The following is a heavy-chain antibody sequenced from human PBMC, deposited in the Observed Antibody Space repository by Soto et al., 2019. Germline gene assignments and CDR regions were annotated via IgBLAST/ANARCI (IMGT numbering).Heavy chain of an antibody. Sequence: EVQLVESGGGLVQPGGSLRLSCAASGFSFSTYSMNWVRQAPRKGLEWVSYISSRSYTIYYVDSVKGRFTISRDNAKNSLYLQMNSLKGEGPAGYYCARGGSSSDNGMEGWGQGTTVTVSS. D-gene: IGHD6-6*01. CDR2: ISSRSYTI. V-gene: IGHV3-48*01. CDR3: ARGGSSSDNGMEG. J-gene: IGHJ6*02. CDR1: GFSFSTYS.